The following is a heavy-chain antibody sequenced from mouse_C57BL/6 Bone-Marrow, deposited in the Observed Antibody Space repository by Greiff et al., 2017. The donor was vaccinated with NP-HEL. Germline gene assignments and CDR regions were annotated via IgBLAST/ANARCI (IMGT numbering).Heavy chain of an antibody. CDR2: IDPSDSYT. J-gene: IGHJ2*01. CDR3: ARSRYYYFDD. D-gene: IGHD1-1*01. V-gene: IGHV1-69*01. CDR1: GYTFTSYW. Sequence: QVQLQQPGAELVMPGASVKLSCKASGYTFTSYWMHWVKQRPGQGLEWIGEIDPSDSYTNYNQKFKGKSTLTVDKSSSTAYMQLSSLTSEDSAVYYCARSRYYYFDDWGQGTTLTVSS.